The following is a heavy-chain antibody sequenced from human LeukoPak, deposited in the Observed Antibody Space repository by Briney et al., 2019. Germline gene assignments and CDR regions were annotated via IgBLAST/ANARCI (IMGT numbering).Heavy chain of an antibody. CDR1: GYTFTSYY. V-gene: IGHV1-2*02. D-gene: IGHD6-13*01. Sequence: HRASVKVSCKASGYTFTSYYMHWVRQAPGQGLEWMGWINPNSGGTNYAQKFQGRVTMTRDTSISTAYMELSRLRSDDTAVYYCARDPIAAAGTSTYNWFDPWGQGTLVTVSS. J-gene: IGHJ5*02. CDR2: INPNSGGT. CDR3: ARDPIAAAGTSTYNWFDP.